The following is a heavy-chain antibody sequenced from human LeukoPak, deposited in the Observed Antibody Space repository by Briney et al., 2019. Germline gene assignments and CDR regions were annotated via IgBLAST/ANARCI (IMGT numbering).Heavy chain of an antibody. CDR3: ARGKWELRGFDY. CDR2: IYYSGST. CDR1: GGSISSYY. Sequence: SETLSLTCTVSGGSISSYYWSWIRQPPGKGLEWIGYIYYSGSTNYNPSLKSRVTISVDTSKNQFSLKLSSVTAADTAVYYCARGKWELRGFDYWGQGTLVTVSS. D-gene: IGHD1-26*01. V-gene: IGHV4-59*12. J-gene: IGHJ4*02.